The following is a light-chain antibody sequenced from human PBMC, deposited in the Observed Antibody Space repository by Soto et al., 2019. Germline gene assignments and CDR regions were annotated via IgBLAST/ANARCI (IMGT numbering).Light chain of an antibody. Sequence: DIQLTQSPSSLSASVGDTVTITCRASQTIGNYLHWYQQKPGKVPKLLIYTASNLQSGVPSRFSGSGFGTDFTLSINGLQPEDFATYYCQQSDSTILTFGGGTKVEIK. CDR2: TAS. V-gene: IGKV1-39*01. CDR3: QQSDSTILT. J-gene: IGKJ4*01. CDR1: QTIGNY.